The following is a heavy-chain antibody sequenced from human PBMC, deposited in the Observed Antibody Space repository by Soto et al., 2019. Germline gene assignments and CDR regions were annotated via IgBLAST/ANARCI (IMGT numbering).Heavy chain of an antibody. D-gene: IGHD1-1*01. CDR3: ARGSWTIDY. CDR2: IYYSGGT. J-gene: IGHJ4*02. CDR1: GGSISSYY. V-gene: IGHV4-59*01. Sequence: ETLSLTCTVSGGSISSYYWSWIRQPPGKGLEWIGFIYYSGGTHYNPSLKSRVTLSVDTSKNQFSLKLGSVTAADTAVNYCARGSWTIDYWGQGTLVTVSS.